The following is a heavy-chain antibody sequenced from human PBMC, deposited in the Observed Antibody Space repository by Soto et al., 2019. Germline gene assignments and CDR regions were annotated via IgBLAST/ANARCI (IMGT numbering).Heavy chain of an antibody. Sequence: PSETLSLTCTVSGGSIDSGDYYWSWIRQPPGKGLEWIGYVYYSGTTNYNPFLKSRVTLSLDKSKNQFSLKMNSVTAADTAVYYCARAVIAPPNYFDPWGQGNLVTVSS. V-gene: IGHV4-61*08. J-gene: IGHJ5*02. CDR3: ARAVIAPPNYFDP. D-gene: IGHD4-4*01. CDR2: VYYSGTT. CDR1: GGSIDSGDYY.